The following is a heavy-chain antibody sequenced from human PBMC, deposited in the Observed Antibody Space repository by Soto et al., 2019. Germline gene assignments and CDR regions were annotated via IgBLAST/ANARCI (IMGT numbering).Heavy chain of an antibody. Sequence: PSETLSLTCTVSGGSVSSGSYYWSWIRQPPGKGLEWIGYIYYSGSTNYNPSLKSRVTISVDTSKNQFSLKLSSVTAADTAVYYCAREPGPLDYWGQGTLVTISS. CDR1: GGSVSSGSYY. CDR2: IYYSGST. J-gene: IGHJ4*02. V-gene: IGHV4-61*01. CDR3: AREPGPLDY. D-gene: IGHD7-27*01.